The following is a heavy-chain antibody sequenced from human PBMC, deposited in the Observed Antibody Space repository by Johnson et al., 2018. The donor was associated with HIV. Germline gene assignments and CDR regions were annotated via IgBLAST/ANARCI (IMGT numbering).Heavy chain of an antibody. CDR2: IQHDGSNK. CDR1: GFTFNIHG. CDR3: ARTRHYYEAFDI. V-gene: IGHV3-33*05. D-gene: IGHD3-10*01. J-gene: IGHJ3*02. Sequence: QEQLVESGGGVVQPGGSLTVPCAASGFTFNIHGVHWVRRAPGKGLEWVAYIQHDGSNKYYRDSVTGRITASRDISKNTLYLQMNSLRAEDTAVYYCARTRHYYEAFDIWGQGTMVTVS.